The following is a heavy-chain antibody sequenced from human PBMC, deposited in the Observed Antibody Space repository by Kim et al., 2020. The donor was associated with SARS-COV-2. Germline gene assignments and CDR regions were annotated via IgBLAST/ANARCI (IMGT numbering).Heavy chain of an antibody. V-gene: IGHV3-30*04. CDR2: LSYDGDNK. CDR1: GFTFSRSS. D-gene: IGHD5-12*01. Sequence: GGSLRLSCGASGFTFSRSSMHWVRQAPGKGLEWVAVLSYDGDNKFYANSVKGRFTISRDNSKDTMYLQMSSLRAEDTAVYYCTRSPFGYGSYSGDFDFWGQGILVTVSS. J-gene: IGHJ4*02. CDR3: TRSPFGYGSYSGDFDF.